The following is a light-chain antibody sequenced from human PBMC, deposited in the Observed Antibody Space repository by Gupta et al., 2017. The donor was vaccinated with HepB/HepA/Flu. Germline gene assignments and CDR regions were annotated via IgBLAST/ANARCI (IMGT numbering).Light chain of an antibody. CDR3: CSYTGTSTGGV. J-gene: IGLJ3*02. Sequence: QSALTQPASASGSPGQSITISCTGTSSDIGTYNSVSWYQQYPGRAPKLIIFDVSNRPSGVSHRFSGSRSGNTASLTISGLQAEDEGDYYCCSYTGTSTGGVFGGGTKLTVL. CDR2: DVS. CDR1: SSDIGTYNS. V-gene: IGLV2-14*01.